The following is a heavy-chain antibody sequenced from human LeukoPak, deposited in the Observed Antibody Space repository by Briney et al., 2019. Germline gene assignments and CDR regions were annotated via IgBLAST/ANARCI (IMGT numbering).Heavy chain of an antibody. CDR3: ARGFDSGYDRGFDY. J-gene: IGHJ4*02. CDR1: GGSISSYY. CDR2: IYYSGST. D-gene: IGHD5-12*01. V-gene: IGHV4-59*01. Sequence: SETLSLTCTVPGGSISSYYWSWIRQPPGKGLEWIGYIYYSGSTNYNPSLKSRVTISVDTSKNQFSLKLSSVTAADTAVYYCARGFDSGYDRGFDYWGQGTLVTVSS.